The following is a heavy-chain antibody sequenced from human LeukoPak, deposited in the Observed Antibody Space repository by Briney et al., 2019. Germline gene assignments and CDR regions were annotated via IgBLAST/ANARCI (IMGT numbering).Heavy chain of an antibody. CDR2: VFPGDSDT. Sequence: GESLKISCKGSGYSFTNYWIGWVRQMPGKGLEWMGIVFPGDSDTRYGPSFQGQVTISADKSIRTAYLHWSSLKAPDTATYYFSIYDVTRAVFDYLGQGTLVTVSS. J-gene: IGHJ4*02. V-gene: IGHV5-51*01. CDR1: GYSFTNYW. CDR3: SIYDVTRAVFDY. D-gene: IGHD6-19*01.